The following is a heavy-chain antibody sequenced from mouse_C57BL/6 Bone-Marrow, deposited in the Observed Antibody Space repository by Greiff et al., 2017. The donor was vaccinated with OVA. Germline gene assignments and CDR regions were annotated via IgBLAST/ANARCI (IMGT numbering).Heavy chain of an antibody. Sequence: EVQGVESGGGLVKPGGSLKLSCAASGFTFSDYGMHWVRQAPEKGLEWVAYISSGSSTIYYADTVKGRFTISRDNAKNTLFLQMTSLRSEDTAMYYCAGGYDYDPVYYVDYWGQGTTLTVSA. CDR1: GFTFSDYG. CDR2: ISSGSSTI. V-gene: IGHV5-17*01. CDR3: AGGYDYDPVYYVDY. J-gene: IGHJ2*01. D-gene: IGHD2-4*01.